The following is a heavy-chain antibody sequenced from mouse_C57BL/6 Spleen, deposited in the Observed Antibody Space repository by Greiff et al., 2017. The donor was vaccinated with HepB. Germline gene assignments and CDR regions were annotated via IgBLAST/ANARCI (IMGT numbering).Heavy chain of an antibody. J-gene: IGHJ3*01. Sequence: EVQLQQSGPELVKPGASVKIPCKASGYTFTDYNMDWVKQSHGKSLEWIGDINPNNGGTIYNQKFKGKATLTVDKSSSTAYMELRSLTSEDTAVYYCARELGSSYPFAYWGQGTLVTVSA. V-gene: IGHV1-18*01. D-gene: IGHD1-1*01. CDR1: GYTFTDYN. CDR3: ARELGSSYPFAY. CDR2: INPNNGGT.